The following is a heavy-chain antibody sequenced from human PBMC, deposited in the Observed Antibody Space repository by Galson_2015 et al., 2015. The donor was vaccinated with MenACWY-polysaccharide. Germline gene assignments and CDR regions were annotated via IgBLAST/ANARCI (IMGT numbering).Heavy chain of an antibody. CDR1: GFTFSSYS. J-gene: IGHJ4*02. CDR2: ISSSSSTI. CDR3: ARDGDTMIVGVFDY. V-gene: IGHV3-48*01. Sequence: SLRLSCAASGFTFSSYSMNWVRQAPGKGLEWASYISSSSSTIYYADSVKGRFTISRDNAKNSLYLQMNSLRAEDTAVYYCARDGDTMIVGVFDYWGQGTLVTVSS. D-gene: IGHD3-22*01.